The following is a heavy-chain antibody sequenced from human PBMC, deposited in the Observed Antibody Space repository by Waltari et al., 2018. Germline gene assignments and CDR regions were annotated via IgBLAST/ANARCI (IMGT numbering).Heavy chain of an antibody. D-gene: IGHD3-10*01. V-gene: IGHV1-3*01. CDR1: GYTFTTYS. CDR2: INAGNGNT. CDR3: VGGPDYGSGTYLYYFHY. Sequence: QVQLVQSGAEVKKPGASVKVSCKASGYTFTTYSMHWVRQAPGQRLEWMGWINAGNGNTKYSLKFQGRVTITRDTSASTAYMELSSLRSEDTAVYYCVGGPDYGSGTYLYYFHYWGQGTLVTVSS. J-gene: IGHJ4*02.